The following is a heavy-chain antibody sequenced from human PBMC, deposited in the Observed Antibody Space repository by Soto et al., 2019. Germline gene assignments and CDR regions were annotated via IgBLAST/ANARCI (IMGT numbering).Heavy chain of an antibody. V-gene: IGHV3-23*01. CDR2: IGLSGSMT. Sequence: GSLRLSCAASGFSFRDYSMNWVRQTPGKGLEWVSFIGLSGSMTDYRDSVKGRFTVSKDKSKNTLYLQMNSLRAEDTAVYYCAKAFYIVVVTATPFDPWGQGTLVTVSS. J-gene: IGHJ5*02. CDR3: AKAFYIVVVTATPFDP. D-gene: IGHD2-21*02. CDR1: GFSFRDYS.